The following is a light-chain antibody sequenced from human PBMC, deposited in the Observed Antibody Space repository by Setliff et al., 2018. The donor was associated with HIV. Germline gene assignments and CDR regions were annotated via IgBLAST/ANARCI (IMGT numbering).Light chain of an antibody. CDR3: SSYTTSSTKNV. Sequence: QSALARPASVSGSPGQSVTISCTGTSSDVGRYDYVSWYQQHPGKAPKLMIYDVTNRPSGVSNRFSGSKSGNTASLTISGLQAGDEADYYCSSYTTSSTKNVFGTGTKVTVL. CDR2: DVT. CDR1: SSDVGRYDY. J-gene: IGLJ1*01. V-gene: IGLV2-14*03.